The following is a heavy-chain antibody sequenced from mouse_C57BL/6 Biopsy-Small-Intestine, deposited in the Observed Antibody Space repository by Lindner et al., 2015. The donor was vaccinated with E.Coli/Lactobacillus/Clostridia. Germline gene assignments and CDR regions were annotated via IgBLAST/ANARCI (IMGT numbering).Heavy chain of an antibody. J-gene: IGHJ1*03. CDR1: GYSFTDYN. V-gene: IGHV1-39*01. CDR2: INPNYGFT. D-gene: IGHD4-1*01. CDR3: ATPNWETWYFDV. Sequence: VQLQESGAELMKPGASVKISCKASGYSFTDYNMEWVKQSNGKSLEWIGVINPNYGFTSYNQKFKGKATLTVDKSSSTAYMELRSLTSEDSAVYYCATPNWETWYFDVWGTGTTVTVSS.